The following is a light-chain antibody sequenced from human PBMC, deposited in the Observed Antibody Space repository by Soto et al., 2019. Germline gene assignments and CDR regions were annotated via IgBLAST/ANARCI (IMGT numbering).Light chain of an antibody. Sequence: IQMTQSPSFLSASVGDRVTITCRASQGISSFLAWYQQKPPKAPELLIYGASTLQSGVPSRFSGSGSGTEFTLTISSLQPEDFATYYCQQLNTYPITFAQGTRLEIK. CDR1: QGISSF. V-gene: IGKV1-9*01. CDR3: QQLNTYPIT. J-gene: IGKJ5*01. CDR2: GAS.